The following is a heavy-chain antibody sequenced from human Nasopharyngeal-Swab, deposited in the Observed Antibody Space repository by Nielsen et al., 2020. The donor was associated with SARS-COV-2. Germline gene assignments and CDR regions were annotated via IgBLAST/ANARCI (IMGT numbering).Heavy chain of an antibody. V-gene: IGHV3-21*04. CDR2: ISSSSSYI. CDR1: GFTFSSYS. J-gene: IGHJ4*02. Sequence: GESLKISCAASGFTFSSYSMNWVRQAPGKGLEWVSSISSSSSYIYYADSVKGRFTISRDNAKNSLYLQMNSLRAEDTAVYYCAKGPRTYYYDSSGYYYFDYWGQGTLVTVSS. D-gene: IGHD3-22*01. CDR3: AKGPRTYYYDSSGYYYFDY.